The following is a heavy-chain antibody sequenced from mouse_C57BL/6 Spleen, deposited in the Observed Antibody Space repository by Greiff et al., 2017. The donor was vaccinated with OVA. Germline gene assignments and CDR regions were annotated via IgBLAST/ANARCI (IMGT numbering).Heavy chain of an antibody. CDR1: GYTFTDYY. J-gene: IGHJ4*01. CDR3: ARLRDYAMDY. CDR2: INPNNGGT. Sequence: EVQLQQSGPELVKPGASVKISCKASGYTFTDYYMNWVKQSHGKSLEWIGDINPNNGGTSYNQKFKGKATLTVDKSSSTAYMELRSLTSEDAAVYYCARLRDYAMDYWGQGTSVTVSS. V-gene: IGHV1-26*01.